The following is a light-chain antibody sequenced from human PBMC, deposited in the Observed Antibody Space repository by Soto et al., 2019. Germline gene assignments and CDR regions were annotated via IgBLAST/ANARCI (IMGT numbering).Light chain of an antibody. CDR3: QQYGSSPPT. Sequence: EIVLTQSPATLALSPWERATLSCMASQSVSSYLAWYQQKPGQAPRLLIYGASSRATGIPDRFSGSGSGTDFTLTISRLEPEDFAVYYCQQYGSSPPTFGQGTRLEI. CDR1: QSVSSY. J-gene: IGKJ5*01. V-gene: IGKV3-20*01. CDR2: GAS.